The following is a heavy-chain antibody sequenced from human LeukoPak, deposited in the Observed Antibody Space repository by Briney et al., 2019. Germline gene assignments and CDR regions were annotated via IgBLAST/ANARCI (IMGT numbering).Heavy chain of an antibody. CDR1: GGSISSSSYY. D-gene: IGHD1-26*01. CDR3: ARQRYSGSYFVDY. V-gene: IGHV4-39*01. CDR2: IYYSGST. Sequence: SETLSLTCTVSGGSISSSSYYWGWIRQPPGKGLEWIGSIYYSGSTYYNPSLKSRVTISVDTSKNQSSLKLSSVTAADTAVYYCARQRYSGSYFVDYWGQGTLVTVSS. J-gene: IGHJ4*02.